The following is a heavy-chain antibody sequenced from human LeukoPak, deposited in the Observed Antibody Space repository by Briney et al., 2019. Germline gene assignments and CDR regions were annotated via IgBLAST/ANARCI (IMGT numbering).Heavy chain of an antibody. CDR3: ARVFPSAMVRGVDVGWFDP. CDR2: IYYSGST. J-gene: IGHJ5*02. CDR1: GDSISSGDYY. V-gene: IGHV4-61*08. Sequence: PSQTLSLTCTVSGDSISSGDYYRSWIRQPPGKGLEWIGYIYYSGSTNYNPSLKSRVTISVDTSKNQFSLKLSSVTAADTAVYYCARVFPSAMVRGVDVGWFDPWGQGTLVTVSS. D-gene: IGHD3-10*01.